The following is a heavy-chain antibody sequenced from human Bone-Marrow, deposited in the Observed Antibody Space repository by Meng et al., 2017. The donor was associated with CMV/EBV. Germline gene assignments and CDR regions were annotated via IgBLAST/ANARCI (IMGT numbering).Heavy chain of an antibody. CDR2: ISAYNGNT. CDR3: ARTGEAAADYVVYNWFDP. Sequence: ASVKVFCNAAGYTFTSYGISWVRQAPGQGLEGMGWISAYNGNTNYAQKLQGRVTMTTDTSTSTAYMELRSLRSDDTAVYYWARTGEAAADYVVYNWFDPWGQGTLVTVSS. D-gene: IGHD6-13*01. J-gene: IGHJ5*02. CDR1: GYTFTSYG. V-gene: IGHV1-18*01.